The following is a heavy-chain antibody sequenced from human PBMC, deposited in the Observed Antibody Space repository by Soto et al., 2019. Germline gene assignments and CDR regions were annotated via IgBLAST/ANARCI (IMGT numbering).Heavy chain of an antibody. D-gene: IGHD4-17*01. Sequence: PGESLKISCKGSGYSFTSYWISWVRQMPGKGLEWMGRIDPSDSYTNYSPSFQGHVTISADKSISTAYLQWSSLKASDTAMYYCARLPRPAARNYGDYGYYYYYGMDVWGQGTTVTVSS. J-gene: IGHJ6*02. CDR3: ARLPRPAARNYGDYGYYYYYGMDV. V-gene: IGHV5-10-1*01. CDR2: IDPSDSYT. CDR1: GYSFTSYW.